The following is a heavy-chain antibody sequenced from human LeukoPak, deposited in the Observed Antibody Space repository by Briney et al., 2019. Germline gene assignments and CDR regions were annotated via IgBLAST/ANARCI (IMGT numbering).Heavy chain of an antibody. D-gene: IGHD6-13*01. CDR2: ISAYNGNT. V-gene: IGHV1-18*01. J-gene: IGHJ6*02. CDR1: GYTFTSYG. CDR3: ARSLSIYSCSWYEAAVDYYYGMDV. Sequence: ASVKVSCKASGYTFTSYGISWVRQAPGQRLEWMGWISAYNGNTNYAQKLQGRVTMTTDTSTSTAYMELRSLRSDDTAVYYCARSLSIYSCSWYEAAVDYYYGMDVWGQGTTVTVSS.